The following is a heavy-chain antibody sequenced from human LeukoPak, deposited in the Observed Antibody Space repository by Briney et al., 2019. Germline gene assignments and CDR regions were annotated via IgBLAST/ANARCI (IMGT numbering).Heavy chain of an antibody. CDR3: ARQGGRGYYFYMDV. J-gene: IGHJ6*03. Sequence: SETLSLTCTVSGGSISSHYWSWIRQPPGKGLEWIGYIYYSGSTNYNPSHKSRVTISVDTSKNQFSLKLSSVTAADTAVYYCARQGGRGYYFYMDVWGKGTTVTVSS. D-gene: IGHD3-16*01. CDR2: IYYSGST. V-gene: IGHV4-59*11. CDR1: GGSISSHY.